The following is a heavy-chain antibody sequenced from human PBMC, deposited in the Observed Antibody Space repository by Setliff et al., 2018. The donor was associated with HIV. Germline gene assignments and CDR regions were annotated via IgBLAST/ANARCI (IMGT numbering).Heavy chain of an antibody. CDR3: ARAKGYDYYMDV. Sequence: SETLSLTCTVSGGSISSGPYFWSWIRQPAGKAVEWMGHIYTNGATKYNPSLKSRVTISRDTSKNQFSLELTSVTAADTAVYYCARAKGYDYYMDVWGRGTTVTVSS. CDR2: IYTNGAT. J-gene: IGHJ6*03. D-gene: IGHD2-15*01. CDR1: GGSISSGPYF. V-gene: IGHV4-61*09.